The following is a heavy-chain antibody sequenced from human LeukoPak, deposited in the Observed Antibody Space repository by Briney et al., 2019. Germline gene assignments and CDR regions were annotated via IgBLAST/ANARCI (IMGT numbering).Heavy chain of an antibody. CDR2: INPSGGST. J-gene: IGHJ3*02. Sequence: ASVKVSCKASGYTFTSYDINWVRQATGQGLEWMGIINPSGGSTSYAQKFQGRVTMTRDTSTSTVYMELSSLRSEDTAVYYCASLAAAGTRFGYAFDIWGQGTMVTVSS. CDR3: ASLAAAGTRFGYAFDI. V-gene: IGHV1-46*01. CDR1: GYTFTSYD. D-gene: IGHD6-13*01.